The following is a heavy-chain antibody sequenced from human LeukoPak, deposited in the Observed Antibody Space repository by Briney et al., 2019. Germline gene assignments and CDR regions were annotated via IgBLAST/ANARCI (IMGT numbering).Heavy chain of an antibody. V-gene: IGHV3-66*01. CDR3: ARESFVPDYYGSGSYVGGWFDP. CDR2: IYSGGST. D-gene: IGHD3-10*01. CDR1: GFTVSSNY. Sequence: PGRSLRLSCAASGFTVSSNYMSWVRQAPGKGLEWVSVIYSGGSTYYADSVKGRFTISRDNSKNTLYLQMNSLRAEDTAVYYCARESFVPDYYGSGSYVGGWFDPWGQGTLVTVSS. J-gene: IGHJ5*02.